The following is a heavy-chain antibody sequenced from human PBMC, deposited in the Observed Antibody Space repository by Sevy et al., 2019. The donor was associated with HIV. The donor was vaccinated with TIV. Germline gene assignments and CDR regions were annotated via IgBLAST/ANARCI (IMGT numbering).Heavy chain of an antibody. J-gene: IGHJ4*02. Sequence: GGSLRLSCAASGFTFSDYYMTWIRQAPGKGLEWVSHISTSGTTIYYADSVKGRFIISRDNAKNSLYLQMNSLRAEDTAVYYCARDPRMYGDYLLAYFDSWGQGTLVTVSS. V-gene: IGHV3-11*04. CDR2: ISTSGTTI. CDR3: ARDPRMYGDYLLAYFDS. CDR1: GFTFSDYY. D-gene: IGHD2-8*01.